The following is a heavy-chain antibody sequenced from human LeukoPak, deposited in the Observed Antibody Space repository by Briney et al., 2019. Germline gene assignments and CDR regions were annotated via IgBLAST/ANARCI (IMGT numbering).Heavy chain of an antibody. CDR1: GFTFSDYY. D-gene: IGHD2-8*01. CDR3: ARDRSIVLMVYAIPDDWYFDL. V-gene: IGHV3-11*01. J-gene: IGHJ2*01. Sequence: GGSLRLSCAASGFTFSDYYMSWIRQAPGKGLEWVSYISSSGSTIYYADSVKGRFTISRDNAKNSLYLQMNSLRAKDTAVYYCARDRSIVLMVYAIPDDWYFDLWGRGTLVTVSS. CDR2: ISSSGSTI.